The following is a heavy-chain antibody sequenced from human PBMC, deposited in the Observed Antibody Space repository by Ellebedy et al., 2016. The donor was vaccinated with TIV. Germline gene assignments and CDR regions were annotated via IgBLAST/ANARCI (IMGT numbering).Heavy chain of an antibody. CDR1: GGTFSSYA. CDR3: AAWRWLSQPNWFDP. D-gene: IGHD3-22*01. Sequence: AASVKVSCKASGGTFSSYAISWARQAPGQGLEWMGRIIPILGIANYAQKFQERITITRDMSTSTAYMELSSLRSEDTAVYYCAAWRWLSQPNWFDPWGQGTLVTVSS. J-gene: IGHJ5*02. V-gene: IGHV1-69*04. CDR2: IIPILGIA.